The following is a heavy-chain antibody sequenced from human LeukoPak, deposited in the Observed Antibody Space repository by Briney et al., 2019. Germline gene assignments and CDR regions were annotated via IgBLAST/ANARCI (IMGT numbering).Heavy chain of an antibody. CDR1: GYTFTSYD. V-gene: IGHV1-8*01. Sequence: ASVKVSCKVSGYTFTSYDINWVRQATGQGLEWMGWMNPNSGNTGYAQKFQGRVTMTRNTSISTAYMELSSLRSEDTAVYYCARGRSRLWFGELLYWFDPWGQGTLVTVSS. CDR3: ARGRSRLWFGELLYWFDP. J-gene: IGHJ5*02. D-gene: IGHD3-10*01. CDR2: MNPNSGNT.